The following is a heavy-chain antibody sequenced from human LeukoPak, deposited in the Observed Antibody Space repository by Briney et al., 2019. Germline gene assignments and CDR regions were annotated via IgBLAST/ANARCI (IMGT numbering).Heavy chain of an antibody. CDR2: IDPSDSYT. D-gene: IGHD3-10*01. V-gene: IGHV5-10-1*01. CDR3: ARADSGKKDNNWFDP. Sequence: PGESLRISCKGSGYSFTSYWISWVRQMPGKGLEWMGRIDPSDSYTNYSPSFQGHVTISADKSISTAYLQWSSLKASDTAMYYCARADSGKKDNNWFDPWGQGTLVTVSS. J-gene: IGHJ5*02. CDR1: GYSFTSYW.